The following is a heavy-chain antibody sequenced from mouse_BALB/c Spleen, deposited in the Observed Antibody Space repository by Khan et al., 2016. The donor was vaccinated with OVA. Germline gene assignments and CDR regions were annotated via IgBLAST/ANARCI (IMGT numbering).Heavy chain of an antibody. V-gene: IGHV1S81*02. CDR2: INPSNGGA. D-gene: IGHD2-2*01. Sequence: QVQLQQPGAELVKPGASVRLSCKASGYTFTSYYLYWVKQRPGQGLEWIGDINPSNGGANFNEKFKSKATLTVDKSSNIAYIQLNSLTSEDSAVYYCTRSGYGSFSYWGQGTLSTVSA. J-gene: IGHJ3*01. CDR1: GYTFTSYY. CDR3: TRSGYGSFSY.